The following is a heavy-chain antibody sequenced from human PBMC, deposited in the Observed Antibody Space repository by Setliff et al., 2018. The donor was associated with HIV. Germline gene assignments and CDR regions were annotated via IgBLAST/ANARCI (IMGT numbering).Heavy chain of an antibody. Sequence: SETLSLTCTVSGGSISSGSYYWNWIRQPAGKGLEWIGRIYTSGSTNYNPSLKSRVTISVDTSKNQFSLRLSSVTAADTAVYYCARADGGSSSGYYWGQGTLVTVSS. V-gene: IGHV4-61*02. CDR1: GGSISSGSYY. CDR2: IYTSGST. CDR3: ARADGGSSSGYY. D-gene: IGHD1-26*01. J-gene: IGHJ4*02.